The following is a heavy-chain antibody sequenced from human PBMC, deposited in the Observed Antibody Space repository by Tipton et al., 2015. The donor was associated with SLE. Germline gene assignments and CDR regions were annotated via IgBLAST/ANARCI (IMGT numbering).Heavy chain of an antibody. CDR1: DDSISNYY. CDR2: IYYTGST. CDR3: AKDQFPRNSQWDAFDI. D-gene: IGHD4-23*01. Sequence: TLSLTCTVSDDSISNYYWSWIRQPPGKGLEWIGYIYYTGSTNSNPSLKSRVTISVDTSKNQLSLTLNSVTAEDTAVYYCAKDQFPRNSQWDAFDIWGQGTVVTVSS. J-gene: IGHJ3*02. V-gene: IGHV4-59*12.